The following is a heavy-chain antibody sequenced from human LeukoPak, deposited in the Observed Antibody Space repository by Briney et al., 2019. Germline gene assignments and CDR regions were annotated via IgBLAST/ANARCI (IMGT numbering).Heavy chain of an antibody. CDR3: ARSKQWLPLLDY. Sequence: PSETLSLTCTVSGGSISSSSYYWGWIRQPPGKGLEWIGSIYYSGSTYYNPSLKSRVTISVDTSKNQFSLKLSSVTAADTAVYYCARSKQWLPLLDYWGQGTLVTVSS. CDR1: GGSISSSSYY. V-gene: IGHV4-39*01. J-gene: IGHJ4*02. CDR2: IYYSGST. D-gene: IGHD6-19*01.